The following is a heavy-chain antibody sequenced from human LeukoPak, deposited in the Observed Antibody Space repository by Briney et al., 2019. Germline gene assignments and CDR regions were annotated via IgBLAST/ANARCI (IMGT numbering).Heavy chain of an antibody. CDR1: GFTFDDYA. CDR2: ISWNSGSI. J-gene: IGHJ4*02. V-gene: IGHV3-9*01. Sequence: GGSLRLSCAASGFTFDDYAMHWVRQAPGKGLEWVSGISWNSGSIGYADSVKGRFTISRDNSKNTLYLQMNSLRAEDTAVYYCAKSGFSGFDYWGQGTLVTVSS. CDR3: AKSGFSGFDY. D-gene: IGHD3-10*01.